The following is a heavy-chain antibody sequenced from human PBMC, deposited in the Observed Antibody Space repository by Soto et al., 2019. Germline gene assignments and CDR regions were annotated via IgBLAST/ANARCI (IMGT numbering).Heavy chain of an antibody. CDR2: INPTGSMT. Sequence: QVQLVQSGAEVKKPGASVKVSCKASGYSFITSYHMHWVRQAPGQGLELMGIINPTGSMTRYSQKFQGRLTMTRDTSTATDYMELSNLTSEDTAVYFCARDTGYDHDAFDIWGQGTRVTVSS. D-gene: IGHD5-12*01. CDR1: GYSFITSYH. CDR3: ARDTGYDHDAFDI. J-gene: IGHJ3*02. V-gene: IGHV1-46*01.